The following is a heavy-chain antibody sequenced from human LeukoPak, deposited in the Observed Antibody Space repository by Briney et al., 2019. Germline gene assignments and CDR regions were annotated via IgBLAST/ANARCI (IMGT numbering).Heavy chain of an antibody. D-gene: IGHD5-24*01. CDR1: GESFSGYY. CDR3: ATSRDGYNYNFDY. V-gene: IGHV4-34*01. J-gene: IGHJ4*02. Sequence: SETLSLTCAVYGESFSGYYWSWIRQPPGKGLEWIGEINHSGSTNYNPPLKSRVTISVDTSKNQFSLKLSSVTAADTAVYYCATSRDGYNYNFDYWGQGTLVTVSS. CDR2: INHSGST.